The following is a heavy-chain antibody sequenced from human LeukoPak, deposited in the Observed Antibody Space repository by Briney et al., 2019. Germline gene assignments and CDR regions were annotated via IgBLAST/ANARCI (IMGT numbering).Heavy chain of an antibody. D-gene: IGHD3-16*02. CDR1: GGSISSGGYY. CDR2: IYYSGST. J-gene: IGHJ4*02. Sequence: PSETLSLTCTVSGGSISSGGYYWSWIRQHPGKGLEWIGYIYYSGSTYYNPSLKSRVTISVDTSKNQFSLKLSSVTAADTAVYYRARASLKMLSYFDYWGQGTLVTVSS. CDR3: ARASLKMLSYFDY. V-gene: IGHV4-31*03.